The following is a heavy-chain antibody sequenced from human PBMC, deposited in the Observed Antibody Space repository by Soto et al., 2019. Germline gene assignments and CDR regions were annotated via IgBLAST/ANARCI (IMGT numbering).Heavy chain of an antibody. CDR2: INSDGSST. Sequence: EVQLVESGGGLVQPGGSLRLSCAASGFTFSSYWMHWVRQAPGKGLVWVSRINSDGSSTSYADSVKGRFTISRDNAKNTLYLQMNSLRDEDKAVYYCARGPFKWFGEFRRLGRGGPYYYYMDVWGKGTTVTVSS. D-gene: IGHD3-10*01. CDR1: GFTFSSYW. J-gene: IGHJ6*03. CDR3: ARGPFKWFGEFRRLGRGGPYYYYMDV. V-gene: IGHV3-74*01.